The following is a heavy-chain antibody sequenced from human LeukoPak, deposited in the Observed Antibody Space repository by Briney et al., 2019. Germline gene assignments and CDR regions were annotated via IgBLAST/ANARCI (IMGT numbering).Heavy chain of an antibody. J-gene: IGHJ4*02. CDR2: IYYSGST. CDR1: GGSISSGGYY. D-gene: IGHD3-16*02. CDR3: ARLPSLRLGELSFFDY. Sequence: SQTLSLTCTVSGGSISSGGYYWSWIRQHPGKGLEWIGYIYYSGSTYYNPSLKSRVTISVDTSKNQFSLKLSSVTAADTAVYYCARLPSLRLGELSFFDYWGQGTLVTVSS. V-gene: IGHV4-31*03.